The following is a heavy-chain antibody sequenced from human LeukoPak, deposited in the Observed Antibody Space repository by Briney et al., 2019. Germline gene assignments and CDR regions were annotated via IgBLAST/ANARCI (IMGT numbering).Heavy chain of an antibody. CDR1: GDSVSSNSAA. D-gene: IGHD6-13*01. CDR2: TYYRSKWYN. J-gene: IGHJ5*02. V-gene: IGHV6-1*01. CDR3: ARDSSYRAAAAAHNWFDP. Sequence: SQTLSLTCAISGDSVSSNSAAWNWIRQSPSRGLEWLGRTYYRSKWYNDYAVSVKSRITINPDTSKNQFSLQLNSVTPEDTAVYYCARDSSYRAAAAAHNWFDPWGQGTLVTVSS.